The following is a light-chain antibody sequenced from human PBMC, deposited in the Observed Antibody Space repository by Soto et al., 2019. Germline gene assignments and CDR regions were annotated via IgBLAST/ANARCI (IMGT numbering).Light chain of an antibody. CDR1: QSISSY. V-gene: IGKV1-39*01. J-gene: IGKJ1*01. CDR3: QQSYSTPPWT. Sequence: DIPMTQSPSSLSASVGDRVTITCRASQSISSYLNWYQQKPGKAPKLLIYAASSWQSGGPSRFSGSGSGTELTLTISSLQPEDFATYYCQQSYSTPPWTFGQGTKVEIK. CDR2: AAS.